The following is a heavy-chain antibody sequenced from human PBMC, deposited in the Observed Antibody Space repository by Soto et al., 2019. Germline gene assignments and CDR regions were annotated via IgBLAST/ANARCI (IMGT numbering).Heavy chain of an antibody. J-gene: IGHJ4*02. CDR2: ISAYNGNT. CDR3: ARDALWFGELLFLGDY. CDR1: GYTFTSYG. V-gene: IGHV1-18*01. Sequence: ASVKVSCKASGYTFTSYGISWVRQAPGQGLEWMGWISAYNGNTNYAQKLQGRVTMTTDTSTSTAYMELRSLRSDDTAVYYCARDALWFGELLFLGDYWGQGTLVTVPQ. D-gene: IGHD3-10*01.